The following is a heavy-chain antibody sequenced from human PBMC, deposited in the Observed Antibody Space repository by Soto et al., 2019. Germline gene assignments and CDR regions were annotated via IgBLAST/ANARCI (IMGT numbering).Heavy chain of an antibody. CDR1: GFTFRNYW. Sequence: EVQLVESGGGLVRPGGSLRLSCAASGFTFRNYWMHWVRQAPGKGLVWVSRINRDGSSTSYADSVKGRVTISRDTAKNTLYLQMNSLRAEDTAVYYCAREIVTTGEYYFDSWGQGTLVTVSS. CDR3: AREIVTTGEYYFDS. J-gene: IGHJ4*02. V-gene: IGHV3-74*01. CDR2: INRDGSST. D-gene: IGHD1-1*01.